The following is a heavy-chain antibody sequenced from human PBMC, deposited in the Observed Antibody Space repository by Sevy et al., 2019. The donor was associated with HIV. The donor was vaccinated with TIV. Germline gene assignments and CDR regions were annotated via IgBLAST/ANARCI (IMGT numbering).Heavy chain of an antibody. CDR3: GGGPALYSGSHRGGGVN. D-gene: IGHD1-26*01. Sequence: GESLKISCKGSGYSFTSYWIGWVRQMPGKGLEWMGIIYPGDSDTRYSPSFQGQVTISADKSISTAYLQWSSLKASDTAKYYRGGGPALYSGSHRGGGVNWGQGTLVTVSS. CDR1: GYSFTSYW. J-gene: IGHJ4*02. V-gene: IGHV5-51*01. CDR2: IYPGDSDT.